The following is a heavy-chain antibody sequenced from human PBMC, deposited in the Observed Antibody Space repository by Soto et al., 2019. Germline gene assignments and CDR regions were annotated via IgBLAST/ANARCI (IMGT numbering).Heavy chain of an antibody. CDR2: IMPVFSTP. Sequence: QVQLEQSGAEVKKPGSSVKVSCKASGGTFRTAAISWVRQAPGQGLEWLGGIMPVFSTPDYAQKFQGRVTITADEATNTAYMELSGLRSDDTGVYCCARDIDRPQLGGNYYYFLDAWGQGTTITVSS. J-gene: IGHJ6*02. V-gene: IGHV1-69*12. CDR1: GGTFRTAA. CDR3: ARDIDRPQLGGNYYYFLDA. D-gene: IGHD2-15*01.